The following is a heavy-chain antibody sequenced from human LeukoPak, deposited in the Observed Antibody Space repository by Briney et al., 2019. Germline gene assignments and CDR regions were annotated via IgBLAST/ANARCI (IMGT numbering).Heavy chain of an antibody. CDR3: ASGSYYDFWSGYYFDY. CDR2: INWNGGST. Sequence: GGSLRLSCAASGFTFDDYGMSWVRQAPGKGLEWVSGINWNGGSTGYADSVKGRFTISRDNAKNSLYLQMNSLRAEDTALYYCASGSYYDFWSGYYFDYWGQGTLVAVSS. J-gene: IGHJ4*02. D-gene: IGHD3-3*01. CDR1: GFTFDDYG. V-gene: IGHV3-20*04.